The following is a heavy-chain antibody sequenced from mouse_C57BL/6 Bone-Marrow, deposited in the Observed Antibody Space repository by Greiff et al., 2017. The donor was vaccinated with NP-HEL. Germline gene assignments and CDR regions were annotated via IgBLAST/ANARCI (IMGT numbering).Heavy chain of an antibody. CDR3: AREFGLLLQAWFAY. D-gene: IGHD1-1*01. V-gene: IGHV1-81*01. J-gene: IGHJ3*01. CDR1: GYTFTSYG. CDR2: IYPRNGNT. Sequence: VQLQQSGAELARPGASVKLSCKASGYTFTSYGMSWVKQSPGQGLEWIGEIYPRNGNTYYNEKFKGKATLTADKSSSTAYMELRSLTSEDSAVYFGAREFGLLLQAWFAYWGQGTLVTVSA.